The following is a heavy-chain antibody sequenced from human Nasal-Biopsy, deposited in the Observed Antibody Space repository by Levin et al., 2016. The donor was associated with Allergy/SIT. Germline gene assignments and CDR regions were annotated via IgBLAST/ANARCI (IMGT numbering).Heavy chain of an antibody. J-gene: IGHJ4*02. CDR1: GFSFNTYG. D-gene: IGHD3-22*01. V-gene: IGHV3-33*01. Sequence: GGSLRLSCVASGFSFNTYGIHWVRQAPGKGLEWVAIIGYDGSNKYYADSVKGRFSISRDNSRNRVYLQMNSLTVEDTALYYCARDLKNYYDTTGYQDYWGQGTLVTISS. CDR2: IGYDGSNK. CDR3: ARDLKNYYDTTGYQDY.